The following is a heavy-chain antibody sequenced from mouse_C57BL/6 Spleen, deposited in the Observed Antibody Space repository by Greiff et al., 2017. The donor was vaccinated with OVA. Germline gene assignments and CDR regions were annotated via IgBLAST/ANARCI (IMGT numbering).Heavy chain of an antibody. J-gene: IGHJ4*01. CDR1: GFTFTDYY. CDR2: IRNKANGYTT. Sequence: DVTLVESGGGLVQPGGSLSLSCAASGFTFTDYYMSWVRQPPGKALEWLGFIRNKANGYTTEYSASVKGRFTISRDNSQSILYLQMNALRAEDSATYYCARYRAYYSNYDSMDYWGQGTSVTVSS. V-gene: IGHV7-3*01. CDR3: ARYRAYYSNYDSMDY. D-gene: IGHD2-5*01.